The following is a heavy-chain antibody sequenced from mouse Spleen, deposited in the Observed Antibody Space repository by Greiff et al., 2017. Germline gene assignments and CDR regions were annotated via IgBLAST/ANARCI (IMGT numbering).Heavy chain of an antibody. CDR3: ARDPYSNSLAY. CDR2: ISSGSSTI. D-gene: IGHD2-5*01. J-gene: IGHJ3*01. V-gene: IGHV5-17*01. Sequence: EVKLMESGGGLVKPGGSLKLSCAASGFTFSDYGMHWVRQAPEKGLEWVAYISSGSSTIYYADTVKGRFTISRDNAKNTLFLQMTSLRSEDTAMYYCARDPYSNSLAYWGQGTLVTVSA. CDR1: GFTFSDYG.